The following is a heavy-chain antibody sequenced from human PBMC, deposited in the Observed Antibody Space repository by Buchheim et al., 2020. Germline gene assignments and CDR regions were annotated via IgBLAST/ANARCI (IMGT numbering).Heavy chain of an antibody. D-gene: IGHD2-8*01. CDR2: IKQDGSEK. CDR1: GFIFSNYW. J-gene: IGHJ6*02. Sequence: EVQLVESGGGLVQPGGSLKLSCAASGFIFSNYWMSWVRQAPGKGLEWVANIKQDGSEKYYVDSVKGRFTISRDNAKNSLYLQMNSLRAEDTAVYYCARDQYCTNGVCSDYGMDVWGQGTT. CDR3: ARDQYCTNGVCSDYGMDV. V-gene: IGHV3-7*01.